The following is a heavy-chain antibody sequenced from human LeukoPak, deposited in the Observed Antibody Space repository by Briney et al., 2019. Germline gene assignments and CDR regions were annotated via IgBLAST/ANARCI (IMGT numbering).Heavy chain of an antibody. D-gene: IGHD1-14*01. V-gene: IGHV3-23*01. Sequence: GGSLRLSCAASGFTFSSYAMSWVRQAPGKGLEWVSVTSGSGSSTFYADSVKGRFTISRDNSKNTLYLHINSLRPEDTAVYYCVKDNPLDYWGQGTLVIVSS. CDR2: TSGSGSST. J-gene: IGHJ4*02. CDR3: VKDNPLDY. CDR1: GFTFSSYA.